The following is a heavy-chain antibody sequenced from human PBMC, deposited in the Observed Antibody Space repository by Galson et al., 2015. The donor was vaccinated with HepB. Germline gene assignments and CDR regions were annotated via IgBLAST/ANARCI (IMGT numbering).Heavy chain of an antibody. CDR3: ARLGCSSTSCYYYYYGMDV. CDR1: GYSFTSYW. J-gene: IGHJ6*02. D-gene: IGHD2-2*01. CDR2: IYPGDSDT. V-gene: IGHV5-51*03. Sequence: QSGAEVKKPGESPKISCKGSGYSFTSYWIGWVRQMPGKGLEWMGIIYPGDSDTRYSPSFQGQVTISADKSISTAYLQWSSLKASDTAMYYCARLGCSSTSCYYYYYGMDVWGQGTTVTVSS.